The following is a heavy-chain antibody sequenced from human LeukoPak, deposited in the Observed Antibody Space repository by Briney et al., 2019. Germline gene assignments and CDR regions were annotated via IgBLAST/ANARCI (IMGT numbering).Heavy chain of an antibody. CDR1: GGSFSGYY. Sequence: KPSETLSLTCAVYGGSFSGYYWSWIRQPPGKGLEWIGEINHSGSTNYNPSLKSRVTISVDTSKNQFSLKLTSVTAADTAVYYCARSGGYFDYWGQGTLVTVSS. V-gene: IGHV4-34*01. D-gene: IGHD3-10*01. CDR3: ARSGGYFDY. J-gene: IGHJ4*02. CDR2: INHSGST.